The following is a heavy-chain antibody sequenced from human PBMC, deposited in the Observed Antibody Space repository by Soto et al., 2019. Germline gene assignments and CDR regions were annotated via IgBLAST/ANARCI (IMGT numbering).Heavy chain of an antibody. CDR1: GDTFANFG. V-gene: IGHV1-18*01. CDR3: ARVVRGVVNWFDP. D-gene: IGHD3-10*01. CDR2: IATYNNNK. Sequence: HLVQSGPEVKRPGASITVSCKTSGDTFANFGLSWVRQAPGQGLEWMGWIATYNNNKSYAQKFQGRLTLTTDTSTSTAYMELESLGYDDTAVYYCARVVRGVVNWFDPWGQGTLVTVSS. J-gene: IGHJ5*02.